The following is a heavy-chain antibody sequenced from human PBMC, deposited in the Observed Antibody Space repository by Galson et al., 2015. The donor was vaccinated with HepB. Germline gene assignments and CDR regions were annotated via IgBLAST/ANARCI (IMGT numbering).Heavy chain of an antibody. V-gene: IGHV1-8*01. Sequence: SVKVSCKASGYTFTRYDISWVRQATGQGLEWMAWMNPNSGNTVSAQKFQARVTMTMNTSTNTAYMELSSLRSEDAAVYYCARVSSSTSLGAFDFWGQGTMVTVSS. CDR2: MNPNSGNT. D-gene: IGHD2-2*01. J-gene: IGHJ3*01. CDR3: ARVSSSTSLGAFDF. CDR1: GYTFTRYD.